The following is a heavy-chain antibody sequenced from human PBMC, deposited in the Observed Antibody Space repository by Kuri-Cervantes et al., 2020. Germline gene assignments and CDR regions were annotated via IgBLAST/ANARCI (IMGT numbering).Heavy chain of an antibody. V-gene: IGHV3-21*04. CDR2: ISSSSSYI. Sequence: GESLKISCAASGFTFSSYSMNWVRQAPGKGLEWVSSISSSSSYIYYADSVKGRFTISRDNAKNTLYLQMNSLRAEDTAVYYCAKSDWVFDYWGQGTLVTVSS. J-gene: IGHJ4*02. CDR1: GFTFSSYS. CDR3: AKSDWVFDY. D-gene: IGHD3-9*01.